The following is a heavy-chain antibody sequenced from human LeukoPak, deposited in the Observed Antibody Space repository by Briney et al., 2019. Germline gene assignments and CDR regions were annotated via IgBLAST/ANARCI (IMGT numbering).Heavy chain of an antibody. J-gene: IGHJ4*02. V-gene: IGHV4-59*08. CDR1: GGSISSYY. CDR2: IYYSGST. D-gene: IGHD4-17*01. CDR3: ARQIRVFDY. Sequence: SETLSLTCTVSGGSISSYYWSWIRQPPGKGLEWIGYIYYSGSTYYNPSLKSRVTISVDTSKNQFSRKLSSVTAADTAVYYCARQIRVFDYWGQGTLVTVSS.